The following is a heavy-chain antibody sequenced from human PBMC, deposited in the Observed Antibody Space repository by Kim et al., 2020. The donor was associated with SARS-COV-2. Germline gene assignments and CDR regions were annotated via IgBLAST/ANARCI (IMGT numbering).Heavy chain of an antibody. CDR3: AREYRRRPYPTRAVAGVMGY. Sequence: ASVKVSCKASGYFFSSYALNWVRQAPGQGPEWMGWISTNTGNPTYAQGFTGRFVFSLDTSITTAYLQINSLKAEDTAVYYCAREYRRRPYPTRAVAGVMGYWGQGTLVTVSS. V-gene: IGHV7-4-1*02. D-gene: IGHD6-19*01. CDR2: ISTNTGNP. J-gene: IGHJ4*02. CDR1: GYFFSSYA.